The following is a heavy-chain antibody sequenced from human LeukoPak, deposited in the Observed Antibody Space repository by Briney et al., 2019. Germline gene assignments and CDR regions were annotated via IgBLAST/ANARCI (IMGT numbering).Heavy chain of an antibody. CDR3: ARDLLTVTTPYFDY. D-gene: IGHD4-17*01. J-gene: IGHJ4*02. Sequence: PSETLSLTCAVYGGSFSGYYWSWIRQPPGKGLKWIGEINHSGSTNYNPSLKSRVTISVDTSENQFSLKLNSVTAADTAVYYCARDLLTVTTPYFDYWGQGTLVTVSS. CDR2: INHSGST. CDR1: GGSFSGYY. V-gene: IGHV4-34*01.